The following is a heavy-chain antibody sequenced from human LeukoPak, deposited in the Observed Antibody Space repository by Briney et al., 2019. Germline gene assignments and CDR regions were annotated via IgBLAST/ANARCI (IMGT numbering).Heavy chain of an antibody. CDR2: IYYSGST. D-gene: IGHD5-18*01. J-gene: IGHJ5*02. CDR1: GGSISSSSYY. CDR3: ARQAAIVTAPNWFDP. Sequence: SETLSLTCTVSGGSISSSSYYWGWIRQPPGKGLEWIGSIYYSGSTYYNPSLKSRVTISVDTSKNQFSLKLSSVTAADTAMYYCARQAAIVTAPNWFDPWGQGTLVTVSS. V-gene: IGHV4-39*01.